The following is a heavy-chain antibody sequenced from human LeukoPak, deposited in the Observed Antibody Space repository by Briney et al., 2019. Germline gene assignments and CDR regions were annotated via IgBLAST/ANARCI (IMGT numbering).Heavy chain of an antibody. D-gene: IGHD5-12*01. CDR2: ISRSSSYI. Sequence: GGSLRLSCAASGFIFTTYSMNWVRQAPGKGLEWVSFISRSSSYIYYADSVKGRFTISRDNAKNSLYLQMNSLRAEDTAVYYCARDDDVATGIDYWGQGTLVTVSS. CDR1: GFIFTTYS. J-gene: IGHJ4*02. CDR3: ARDDDVATGIDY. V-gene: IGHV3-21*01.